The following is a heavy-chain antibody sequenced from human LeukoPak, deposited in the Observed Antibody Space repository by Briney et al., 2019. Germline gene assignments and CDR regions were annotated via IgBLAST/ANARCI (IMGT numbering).Heavy chain of an antibody. CDR3: TTLGYHLDS. Sequence: GGSLRLSCAASGFDFGAYEMTWVRQAPGKGLEWVAYFAGSDTTKYYADSVRGRFTISRDNAKKSLYLQMNSLRAEDTALYYCTTLGYHLDSWGQGTLVTVSS. J-gene: IGHJ4*02. CDR1: GFDFGAYE. CDR2: FAGSDTTK. D-gene: IGHD3-22*01. V-gene: IGHV3-48*03.